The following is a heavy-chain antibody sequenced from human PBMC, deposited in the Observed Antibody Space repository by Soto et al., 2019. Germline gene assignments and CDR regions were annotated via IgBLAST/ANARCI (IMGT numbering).Heavy chain of an antibody. CDR1: GSSISSSSYY. D-gene: IGHD6-13*01. CDR3: ARQGQRQQLPQGYGMDV. CDR2: IYYSGST. Sequence: QLQLQESGPGLVKPSETLSLTCTVSGSSISSSSYYWGWIRQPPGKGLEWIGSIYYSGSTYYNPSLKSRVTISVDTSKNQFSLKLSSVTAADTAVYYCARQGQRQQLPQGYGMDVWGQGTTVTVSS. J-gene: IGHJ6*02. V-gene: IGHV4-39*01.